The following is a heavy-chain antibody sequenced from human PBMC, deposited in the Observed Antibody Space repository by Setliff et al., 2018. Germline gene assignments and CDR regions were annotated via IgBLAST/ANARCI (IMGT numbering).Heavy chain of an antibody. CDR3: AREARYSYGHRTFDY. CDR1: GSSISSYY. D-gene: IGHD5-18*01. J-gene: IGHJ4*02. V-gene: IGHV4-59*01. Sequence: PSETLSLTCTVSGSSISSYYWSWIRQPPGKGLEWIGYIYYSGSTNYNPSLKSRVTISVDTSKNQFSLKLSSVTAADTAVYYCAREARYSYGHRTFDYWGQGTLVTVSS. CDR2: IYYSGST.